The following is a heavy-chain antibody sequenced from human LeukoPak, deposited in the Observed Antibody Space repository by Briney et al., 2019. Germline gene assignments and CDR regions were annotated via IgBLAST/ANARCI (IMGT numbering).Heavy chain of an antibody. V-gene: IGHV3-43*01. Sequence: GGSLRLSCAASGFTFDDYTMHWVRQTPGKGLEWVSLISWDGDSTYYADSVKGRFSISRDNNKNSLYLQMNSLRAEDTAVYYCARDWRDSSGKFPNDAFDIWGQGTMVTVSS. CDR2: ISWDGDST. CDR3: ARDWRDSSGKFPNDAFDI. D-gene: IGHD3-22*01. J-gene: IGHJ3*02. CDR1: GFTFDDYT.